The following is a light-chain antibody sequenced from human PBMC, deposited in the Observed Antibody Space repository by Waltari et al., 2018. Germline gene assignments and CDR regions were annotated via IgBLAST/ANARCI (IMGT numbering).Light chain of an antibody. CDR2: AAS. J-gene: IGKJ4*01. CDR3: QQSYKTLPT. CDR1: QSVGSY. Sequence: IQMTQSPSSLSASLGDRVTITCRASQSVGSYLNLYQQKSGKAPRLLIYAASDLQSGVPSRFRGSGSETDFTLTISPLQPEDFATYYCQQSYKTLPTFGGGTKVEIK. V-gene: IGKV1-39*01.